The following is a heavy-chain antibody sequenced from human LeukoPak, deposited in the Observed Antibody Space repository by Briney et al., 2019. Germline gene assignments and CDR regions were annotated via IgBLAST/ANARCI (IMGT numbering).Heavy chain of an antibody. CDR2: IYYSGST. CDR1: GDSISNTNFY. CDR3: ARYNSGGSSPVLDTDYMDV. D-gene: IGHD6-6*01. V-gene: IGHV4-30-4*01. J-gene: IGHJ6*03. Sequence: SSETLSLTCTVSGDSISNTNFYWSWIRQPPGKGLEWIGYIYYSGSTYYNPSLKSRVTISVDTSKNQFSLKLSSVTAADTAVYYCARYNSGGSSPVLDTDYMDVWGKGTTVTVSS.